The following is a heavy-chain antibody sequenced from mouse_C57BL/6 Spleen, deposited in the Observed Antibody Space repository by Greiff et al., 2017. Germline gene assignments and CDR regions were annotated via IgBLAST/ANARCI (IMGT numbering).Heavy chain of an antibody. CDR1: GYAFSSYW. CDR2: IYPGDGDT. J-gene: IGHJ2*01. D-gene: IGHD2-4*01. V-gene: IGHV1-80*01. CDR3: ARDYERYFDY. Sequence: VKLQESGAELVKPGASVKISCKASGYAFSSYWMNWVKQRPGKGLEWIGQIYPGDGDTNYNGKFKGKATLTADKSSSTAYMQLSSLTSEDSAVYFCARDYERYFDYWGQGTTLTVSS.